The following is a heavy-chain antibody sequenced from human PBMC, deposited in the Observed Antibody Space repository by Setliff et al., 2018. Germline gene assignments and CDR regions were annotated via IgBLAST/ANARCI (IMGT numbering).Heavy chain of an antibody. D-gene: IGHD3-10*01. CDR1: GFTFSDHY. CDR2: VKSKSEGGTT. V-gene: IGHV3-15*05. J-gene: IGHJ4*02. CDR3: TTAGSSDWVPIAY. Sequence: LRLSCAASGFTFSDHYMDWVRQAPGKGLEWVGRVKSKSEGGTTHYAGPVKGRITVSRDDSKNTLYLDLNSLQIEDTAVYYCTTAGSSDWVPIAYWGQGTLVTVSS.